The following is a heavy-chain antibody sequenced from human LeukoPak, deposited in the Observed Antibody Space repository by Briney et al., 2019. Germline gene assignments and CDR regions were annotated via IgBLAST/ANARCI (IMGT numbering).Heavy chain of an antibody. Sequence: PGGSLRLSSAASGFTFSSYAMSWVRQAPGKGLEWVSAISGSGGSTYYADSVKGRFTISRDNSKNTLYLQMNSLRAEDTAVYYCAKKMVLWFGEQFDYWGQGTLVTVSS. D-gene: IGHD3-10*01. CDR1: GFTFSSYA. J-gene: IGHJ4*02. CDR2: ISGSGGST. V-gene: IGHV3-23*01. CDR3: AKKMVLWFGEQFDY.